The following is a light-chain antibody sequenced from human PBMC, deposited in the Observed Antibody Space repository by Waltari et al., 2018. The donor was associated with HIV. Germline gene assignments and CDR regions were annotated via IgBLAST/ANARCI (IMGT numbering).Light chain of an antibody. Sequence: QSVLTQPPSASGTPGQKITIYCSGSTYSIGSNYVYWYQQLPGTAPKLLIYRNDQRPSGVPDRFSGSKSGTSASLAITGLRSDDEADYYCAAWDDKLSAWVFGGGTKVTVL. CDR2: RND. V-gene: IGLV1-47*01. J-gene: IGLJ3*02. CDR1: TYSIGSNY. CDR3: AAWDDKLSAWV.